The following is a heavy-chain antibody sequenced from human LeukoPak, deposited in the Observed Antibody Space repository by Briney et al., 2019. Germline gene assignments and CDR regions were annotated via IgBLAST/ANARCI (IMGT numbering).Heavy chain of an antibody. Sequence: SVKVSCKPSGGTFSSYAISWVRQAPGQGLEWMGGIIPIFGTANYAQKFQGRATITADESTSTAYMELSSLRSEDTAVYYCARDLGDIVVVPAAIGDYYYYGMDVWGQGTTVTVSS. CDR1: GGTFSSYA. J-gene: IGHJ6*02. CDR2: IIPIFGTA. CDR3: ARDLGDIVVVPAAIGDYYYYGMDV. D-gene: IGHD2-2*01. V-gene: IGHV1-69*13.